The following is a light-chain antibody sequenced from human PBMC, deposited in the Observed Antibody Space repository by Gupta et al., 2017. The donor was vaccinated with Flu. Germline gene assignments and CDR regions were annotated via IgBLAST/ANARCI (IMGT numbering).Light chain of an antibody. CDR1: QRGSSN. CDR2: DAS. J-gene: IGKJ4*01. V-gene: IGKV3-15*01. CDR3: QQYDDGPS. Sequence: SPATLSVSPGERATLAGRASQRGSSNVAWYQQKPGQAPRRLIQDASTRATDIPARFSGRGSGTEFTLTSSSLQSEDFALYCWQQYDDGPSFGGGTTVGIK.